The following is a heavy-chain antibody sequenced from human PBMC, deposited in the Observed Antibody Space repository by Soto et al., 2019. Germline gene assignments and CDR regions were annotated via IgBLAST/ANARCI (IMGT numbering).Heavy chain of an antibody. Sequence: PSETLSLTCAVYGGSFSGYYWSWIRQPQGKGLEWIGEINHSGSTNYNPSLKSRVTISVDTSKNQLSLKLSSVTAADTAVYYCARNLKDFDYWGQGTLVTVSS. CDR1: GGSFSGYY. CDR3: ARNLKDFDY. V-gene: IGHV4-34*01. J-gene: IGHJ4*02. CDR2: INHSGST.